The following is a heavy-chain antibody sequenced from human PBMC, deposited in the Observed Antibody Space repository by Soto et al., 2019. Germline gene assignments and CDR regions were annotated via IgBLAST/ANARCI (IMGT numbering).Heavy chain of an antibody. CDR3: ARLYCTRTSCFTDY. Sequence: SETLSLTCTVSGGSVSRDSCYCSWIRQPPGKGLECIGYISHRASTTYNPSLKSRVTISVDTSKSQFSLKLSSVTAADTAVYYCARLYCTRTSCFTDYWGQGTLVTVSS. J-gene: IGHJ4*02. D-gene: IGHD2-2*01. CDR1: GGSVSRDSCY. CDR2: ISHRAST. V-gene: IGHV4-61*01.